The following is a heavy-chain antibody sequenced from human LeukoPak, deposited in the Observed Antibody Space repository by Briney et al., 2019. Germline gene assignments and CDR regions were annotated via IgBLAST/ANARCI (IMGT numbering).Heavy chain of an antibody. CDR1: GFTFSSYE. J-gene: IGHJ5*02. CDR3: ARVGPLRYFDWSYPGGWFDP. CDR2: ISSSGSTI. Sequence: GGSLRLSCAAPGFTFSSYEMNWVRQAPGKGLEWVSYISSSGSTIYYADSVKGRFTISRDNAKNSLYLQMNSLRAEDTAVYYCARVGPLRYFDWSYPGGWFDPWGQGTLVTVSS. D-gene: IGHD3-9*01. V-gene: IGHV3-48*03.